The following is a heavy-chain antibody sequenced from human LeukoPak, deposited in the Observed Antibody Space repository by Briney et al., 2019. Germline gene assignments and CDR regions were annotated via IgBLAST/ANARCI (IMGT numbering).Heavy chain of an antibody. CDR1: GITFSSCG. D-gene: IGHD4-11*01. V-gene: IGHV3-33*01. Sequence: GGSLRLSCVASGITFSSCGMHWVRQAPGKGLEWVAFIWFDGSNEYYTDSVKGRFTISRDNSKKTLYLQMNSLRAEDTAVYYCARDSPVTAGPFDPWGQGTLVTVSS. CDR3: ARDSPVTAGPFDP. CDR2: IWFDGSNE. J-gene: IGHJ5*02.